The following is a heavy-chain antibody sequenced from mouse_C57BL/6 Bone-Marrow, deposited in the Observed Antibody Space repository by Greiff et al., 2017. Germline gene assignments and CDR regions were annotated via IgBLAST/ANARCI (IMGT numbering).Heavy chain of an antibody. CDR2: IYPGSGNT. CDR1: GYTFTDYY. Sequence: VKLVESGAELVRPGASVKLSCKASGYTFTDYYINWVKQRPGQGLEWIARIYPGSGNTYYNEKFKGKATLTAEKSSSTAYMQLSSLTSEDSAVYFCARDSNYDYWGQGTTLTVSS. V-gene: IGHV1-76*01. J-gene: IGHJ2*01. D-gene: IGHD2-5*01. CDR3: ARDSNYDY.